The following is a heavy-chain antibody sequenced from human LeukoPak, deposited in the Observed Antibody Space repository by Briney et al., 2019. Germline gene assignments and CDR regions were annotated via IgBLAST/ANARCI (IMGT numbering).Heavy chain of an antibody. CDR1: GYTLTELS. Sequence: ASVKVSCKVSGYTLTELSMHWVRQAPGKGLEWMGGFDPEDGETIYAQKFQGRVTMTEDTSTDTAYMELSRLRSDDTAVYYCARASYDSSDYEFFQHWGEGRLVTVSS. V-gene: IGHV1-24*01. CDR3: ARASYDSSDYEFFQH. D-gene: IGHD3-22*01. CDR2: FDPEDGET. J-gene: IGHJ1*01.